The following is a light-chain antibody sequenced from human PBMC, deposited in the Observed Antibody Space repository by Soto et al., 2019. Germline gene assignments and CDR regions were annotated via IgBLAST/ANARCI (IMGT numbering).Light chain of an antibody. CDR2: EVS. V-gene: IGLV2-14*01. CDR3: SSYGSTSTRYV. CDR1: SSDVGGYNY. Sequence: QSALTQPASVSGSPGQSITISCTGTSSDVGGYNYVSWYQQHPGKAPKLMIYEVSNRPSGVYNRFSGSKSANTASLTISGLQAEDEADYFCSSYGSTSTRYVFGTGTKLTVL. J-gene: IGLJ1*01.